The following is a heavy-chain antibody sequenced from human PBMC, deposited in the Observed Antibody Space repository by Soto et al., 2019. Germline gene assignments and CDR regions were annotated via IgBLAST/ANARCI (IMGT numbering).Heavy chain of an antibody. V-gene: IGHV4-59*01. Sequence: QVQLQESGPGLVKPSETLSLTCTVSGGSISSYYWSWIRQPPGKGLEWIGYIYYSGSTNYNPSLKSRVTISVDTSKNQFSLKLSSVTAADTAVYYCARGGRSSWHDYWGQGTLVTVSS. D-gene: IGHD6-13*01. J-gene: IGHJ4*02. CDR1: GGSISSYY. CDR2: IYYSGST. CDR3: ARGGRSSWHDY.